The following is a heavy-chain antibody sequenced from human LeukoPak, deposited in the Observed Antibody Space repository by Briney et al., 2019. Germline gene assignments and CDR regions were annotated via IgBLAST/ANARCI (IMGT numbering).Heavy chain of an antibody. V-gene: IGHV1-2*02. D-gene: IGHD3-3*01. CDR2: INPNSGGT. CDR3: ARVPGGVVIIRDYFDY. CDR1: GYTFTVYY. Sequence: ASVKVSCKASGYTFTVYYMHWVRQAPGQGLEWMGWINPNSGGTNYAQKFQGRVTMTRDTSISTAYMELSRLRSDDTAVYYCARVPGGVVIIRDYFDYWGQGTLVTVSS. J-gene: IGHJ4*02.